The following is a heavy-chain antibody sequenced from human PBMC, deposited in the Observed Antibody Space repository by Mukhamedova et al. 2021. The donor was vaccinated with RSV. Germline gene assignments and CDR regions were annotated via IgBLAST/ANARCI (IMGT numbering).Heavy chain of an antibody. CDR3: ASGGSYDAFDI. Sequence: GLEWVSSISSSSSYIYYADSVKGRFTISRDNAKNSLYLQMNSLRAEDTAVYYCASGGSYDAFDIWGQGPMVTVSS. D-gene: IGHD1-26*01. J-gene: IGHJ3*02. V-gene: IGHV3-21*01. CDR2: ISSSSSYI.